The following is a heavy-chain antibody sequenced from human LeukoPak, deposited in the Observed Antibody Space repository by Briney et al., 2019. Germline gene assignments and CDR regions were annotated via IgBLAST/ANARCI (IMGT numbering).Heavy chain of an antibody. CDR2: IYYSGST. CDR3: ARHGRYGDYATASFDY. D-gene: IGHD4-17*01. CDR1: GGSISSSSYY. V-gene: IGHV4-39*01. J-gene: IGHJ4*02. Sequence: SETLSLTCTVSGGSISSSSYYWGWIRQPPGKGLEWIGSIYYSGSTYYNPSLKSRVTISVDTSKNQLSLKLSSVTAADTAVYYCARHGRYGDYATASFDYWGQGTLVTVSS.